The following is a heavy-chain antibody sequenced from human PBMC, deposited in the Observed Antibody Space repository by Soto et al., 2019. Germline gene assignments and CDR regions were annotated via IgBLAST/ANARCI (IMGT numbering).Heavy chain of an antibody. J-gene: IGHJ4*02. CDR2: LIPIFGRA. Sequence: SVKASCKASGGTYSSYARSRVRQAPGEGLEWMGVLIPIFGRANYAQKFQGRVMITADESPSTAYMQLSKLRSEDTAVYYCARGLYIDSSGYYHIGYWGQGTLVNVSS. CDR3: ARGLYIDSSGYYHIGY. D-gene: IGHD3-22*01. V-gene: IGHV1-69*13. CDR1: GGTYSSYA.